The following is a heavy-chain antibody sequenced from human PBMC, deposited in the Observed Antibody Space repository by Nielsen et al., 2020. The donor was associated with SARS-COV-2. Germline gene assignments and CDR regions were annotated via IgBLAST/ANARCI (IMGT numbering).Heavy chain of an antibody. Sequence: ASVKVSCKASGYTFNNNGFSWVRQASGQGLEWVGWVSAYNANTNYAQKLQGRVTMTTDTSTSTAYMELRSLRSDDTAVYYCARAVGSAFYYYYMDVWGRGTAVTVSS. D-gene: IGHD2-15*01. J-gene: IGHJ6*03. CDR3: ARAVGSAFYYYYMDV. CDR2: VSAYNANT. CDR1: GYTFNNNG. V-gene: IGHV1-18*04.